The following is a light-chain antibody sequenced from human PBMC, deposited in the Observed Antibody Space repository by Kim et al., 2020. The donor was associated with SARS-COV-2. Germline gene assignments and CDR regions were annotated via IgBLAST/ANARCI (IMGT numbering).Light chain of an antibody. V-gene: IGKV3D-15*01. J-gene: IGKJ5*01. CDR3: QQDKNWPPIT. Sequence: IVMTQSPATLSVSPGDGATLSCRASQSVSTNLAWYQQKPGQAPRLLIYGASTRATGVPARFSGSGSGTEFIFTISSLQSEDFAVYYCQQDKNWPPITFVQGTRLEIK. CDR2: GAS. CDR1: QSVSTN.